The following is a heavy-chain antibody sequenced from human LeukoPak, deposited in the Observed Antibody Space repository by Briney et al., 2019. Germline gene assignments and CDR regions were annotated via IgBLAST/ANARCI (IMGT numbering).Heavy chain of an antibody. V-gene: IGHV1-2*02. CDR2: INPNSGGT. CDR3: ARDPKGGSLTGDY. J-gene: IGHJ4*02. Sequence: ASVKVSCKASGYTFTGYYMHWVRQAPGQGLEWMGWINPNSGGTNYAQKFQGRVTMTRDTSISTAYMELSRLRPDDTAVYYCARDPKGGSLTGDYWGQGTLVTVSS. CDR1: GYTFTGYY. D-gene: IGHD1-26*01.